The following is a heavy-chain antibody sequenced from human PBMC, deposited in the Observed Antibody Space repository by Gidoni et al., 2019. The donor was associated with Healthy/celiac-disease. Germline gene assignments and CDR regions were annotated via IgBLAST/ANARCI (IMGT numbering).Heavy chain of an antibody. D-gene: IGHD3-22*01. Sequence: EVQLVESGGGVVRPGGSLRLSCAASGFTFADSGRSWVRQAPGKGLEWVFGINWNGGSTGYADSVKGRFTISRDNAKNSLYLQMNSLRAEDTALYHCARGVYYYDSSGLTFDYWGQGTLVTVSS. V-gene: IGHV3-20*01. J-gene: IGHJ4*02. CDR3: ARGVYYYDSSGLTFDY. CDR1: GFTFADSG. CDR2: INWNGGST.